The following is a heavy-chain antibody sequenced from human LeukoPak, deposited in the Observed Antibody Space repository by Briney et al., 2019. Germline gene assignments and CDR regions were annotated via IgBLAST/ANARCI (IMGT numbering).Heavy chain of an antibody. D-gene: IGHD3-22*01. CDR3: ARGHDSSGYYPNSFDY. V-gene: IGHV4-30-2*01. Sequence: PSETLSLTCAVSGGSISSGGYSWSCIRQPPGKGLECIGYIYHSGSTYYNPSLKSRVTISVDRSKNQSSLKLSSVTAADTAVYYCARGHDSSGYYPNSFDYWGQGTLVTVSS. J-gene: IGHJ4*02. CDR2: IYHSGST. CDR1: GGSISSGGYS.